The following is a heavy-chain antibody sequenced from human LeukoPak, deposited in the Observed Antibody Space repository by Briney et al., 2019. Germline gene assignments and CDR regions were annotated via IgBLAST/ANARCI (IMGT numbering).Heavy chain of an antibody. Sequence: PSETLSLTCTVSGGSISGSNYYWGWIRQPPGTGLEWLGSIYYNGDTYYNPSLKSRVTMSVDTSKNQFSLKLSSVSAADTAVYYCARPGYSYATPHYYYMDVWGKGTTVTVSS. V-gene: IGHV4-39*01. D-gene: IGHD5-18*01. CDR3: ARPGYSYATPHYYYMDV. CDR2: IYYNGDT. J-gene: IGHJ6*03. CDR1: GGSISGSNYY.